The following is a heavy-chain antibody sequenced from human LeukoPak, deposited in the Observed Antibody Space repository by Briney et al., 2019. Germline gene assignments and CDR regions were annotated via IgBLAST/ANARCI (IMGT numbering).Heavy chain of an antibody. CDR2: IYPGDSDT. D-gene: IGHD6-13*01. J-gene: IGHJ5*02. CDR1: GYSFTSYW. Sequence: GESLKISCKGSGYSFTSYWIGWVRQMPGKGLGWMGIIYPGDSDTRYSPSFQGQVTISADKSISTAYLQWSSLKASDTAMYYCARQLSSSWGGNWFDPWGQGTLVTVSS. V-gene: IGHV5-51*01. CDR3: ARQLSSSWGGNWFDP.